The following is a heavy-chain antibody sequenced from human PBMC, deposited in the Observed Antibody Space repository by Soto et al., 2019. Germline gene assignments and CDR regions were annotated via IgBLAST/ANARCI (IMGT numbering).Heavy chain of an antibody. CDR2: INHSGST. CDR1: GGSFSGYY. D-gene: IGHD3-3*01. Sequence: PSETLSLTCAVYGGSFSGYYWSWIRQPPGKGLEWIGEINHSGSTNYNPSLKSRVTISVDTSKNQFSLKLSSVTAADTAVYYCARGTRINLHYDFWSGYYGRGMDVWGQGTTVTVSS. V-gene: IGHV4-34*01. CDR3: ARGTRINLHYDFWSGYYGRGMDV. J-gene: IGHJ6*02.